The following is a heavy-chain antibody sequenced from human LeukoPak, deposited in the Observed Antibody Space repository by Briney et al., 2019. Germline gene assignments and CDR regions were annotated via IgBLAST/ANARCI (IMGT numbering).Heavy chain of an antibody. J-gene: IGHJ4*02. V-gene: IGHV3-74*01. CDR2: VSGDGSRE. CDR3: ARDSQQLAQG. CDR1: GFTFSSYW. Sequence: GGSLRLSCAASGFTFSSYWMHWVRQTPGKGLVWVSRVSGDGSRETYADFVRGRFTISRDNAKNTLYLQMNSLRAEDTAVYYCARDSQQLAQGWGQGTLVTVSS. D-gene: IGHD6-6*01.